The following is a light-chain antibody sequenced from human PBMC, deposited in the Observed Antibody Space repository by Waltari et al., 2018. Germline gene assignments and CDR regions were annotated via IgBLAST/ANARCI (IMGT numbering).Light chain of an antibody. Sequence: QSALTQPASVSGSPGQSITVSCTGTSRDVGRYNLVSWYQQHPGKAPNLIIYEVSERPSGVSDRFSGSKSGNTAFLTISGRQAEDEGDYYCCSFAGSSISVVFGGGTKLTVL. CDR3: CSFAGSSISVV. V-gene: IGLV2-23*02. CDR2: EVS. CDR1: SRDVGRYNL. J-gene: IGLJ2*01.